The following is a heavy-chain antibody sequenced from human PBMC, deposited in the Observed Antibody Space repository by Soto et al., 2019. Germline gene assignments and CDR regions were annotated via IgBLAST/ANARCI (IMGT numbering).Heavy chain of an antibody. CDR3: SKDAKKYHYYNHGMDV. Sequence: QVQLVESGGGVVQPGRSLRLSCAASGFTFTIYGMHWVRQAPGKGLEWVALISYDGSTKFYADSVKGRFTISRDNSKSKLNLEMNSMSDEDTAVYFCSKDAKKYHYYNHGMDVWGQGTTVTVSS. V-gene: IGHV3-30*18. CDR2: ISYDGSTK. CDR1: GFTFTIYG. J-gene: IGHJ6*02. D-gene: IGHD2-2*01.